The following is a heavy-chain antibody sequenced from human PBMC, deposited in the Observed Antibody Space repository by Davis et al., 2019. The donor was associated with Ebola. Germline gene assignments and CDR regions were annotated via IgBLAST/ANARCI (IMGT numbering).Heavy chain of an antibody. CDR3: LGGRYGEPFDY. J-gene: IGHJ4*02. CDR2: IYYSRST. CDR1: GGSISSYY. D-gene: IGHD4-17*01. Sequence: PSATLSLTCTVSGGSISSYYWTWIRQPPGKGLEWVANIYYSRSTHYNPSLKSRVTISVDTSTNPVSLKLSSVTAADTAVYYCLGGRYGEPFDYWGQGTLVTVSS. V-gene: IGHV4-59*01.